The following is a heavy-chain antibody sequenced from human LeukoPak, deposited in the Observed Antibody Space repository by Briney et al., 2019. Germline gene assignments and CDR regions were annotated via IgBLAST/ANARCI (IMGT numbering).Heavy chain of an antibody. CDR3: AKSPNYYYDSSVDFDL. J-gene: IGHJ2*01. CDR1: GFTFDDYA. V-gene: IGHV3-9*01. Sequence: HPGGSLRLSCAASGFTFDDYAMQWVRQAPGKGLEWVSGISWNSGSIGYADSVKGRFTISRDNAKNSLYLQMNSLRAEDTALYYCAKSPNYYYDSSVDFDLWGRGTLVTVSS. D-gene: IGHD3-22*01. CDR2: ISWNSGSI.